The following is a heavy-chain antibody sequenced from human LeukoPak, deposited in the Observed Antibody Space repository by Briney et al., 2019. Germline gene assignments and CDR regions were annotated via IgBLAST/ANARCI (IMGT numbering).Heavy chain of an antibody. J-gene: IGHJ6*02. CDR1: GFTFSTYA. V-gene: IGHV3-23*01. CDR3: AKELKHYFGSGTYYIPYYGMDV. CDR2: LSGSGGST. D-gene: IGHD3-10*01. Sequence: GGSLRLSCAASGFTFSTYAMSWVRQAPGKGLEWVSGLSGSGGSTNYADSVKGRFTISRDNSKDTLYLQMLSLRAEDTAVYYCAKELKHYFGSGTYYIPYYGMDVWGQGTTVTVSS.